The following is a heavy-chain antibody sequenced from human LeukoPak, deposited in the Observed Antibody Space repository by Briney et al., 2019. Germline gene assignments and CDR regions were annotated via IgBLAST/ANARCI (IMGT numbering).Heavy chain of an antibody. CDR2: IIGSGSST. CDR3: ARWYYYETSGLYYGSFDN. CDR1: GFTFSSYG. Sequence: GGSLRLSCAASGFTFSSYGMSWVRQAPGKGLQWVSVIIGSGSSTYYADSVRGRFTISRDNARNTLYLQMNSLRAEDTAVYYCARWYYYETSGLYYGSFDNWGQGTLVTVSS. J-gene: IGHJ5*02. D-gene: IGHD3-22*01. V-gene: IGHV3-23*01.